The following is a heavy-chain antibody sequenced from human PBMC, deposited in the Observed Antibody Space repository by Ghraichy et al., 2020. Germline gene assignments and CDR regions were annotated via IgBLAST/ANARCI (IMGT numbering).Heavy chain of an antibody. V-gene: IGHV3-15*01. CDR2: IKSKTDGGTT. CDR1: GFTFSNAW. J-gene: IGHJ4*02. D-gene: IGHD6-19*01. Sequence: GGSLRLSCAASGFTFSNAWMSWVRQAPGKGLEWVGRIKSKTDGGTTDYAAPVKGRFTISRDDSKNTLYLQMNSLKTEDTAVYYCTTFPVVGAPGERYWGQGTLVTVSS. CDR3: TTFPVVGAPGERY.